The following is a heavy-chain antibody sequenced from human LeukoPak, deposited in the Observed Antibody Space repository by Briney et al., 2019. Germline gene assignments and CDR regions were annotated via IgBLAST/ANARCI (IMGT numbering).Heavy chain of an antibody. CDR3: ARDSGVRSSWYQAAHYGMDV. CDR2: IYYSGST. J-gene: IGHJ6*02. Sequence: PSETLSLTCTVSSGSVSSGSYYWSWIRQPPGKGLEWIGYIYYSGSTNYNPSLKSRVTISVDTSKNQFSLKLSSVTAADTAVYYCARDSGVRSSWYQAAHYGMDVWGQGTTVTVSS. D-gene: IGHD6-13*01. V-gene: IGHV4-61*01. CDR1: SGSVSSGSYY.